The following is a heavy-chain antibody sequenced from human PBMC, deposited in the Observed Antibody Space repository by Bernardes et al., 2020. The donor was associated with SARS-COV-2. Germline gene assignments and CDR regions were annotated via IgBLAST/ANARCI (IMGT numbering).Heavy chain of an antibody. D-gene: IGHD1-1*01. Sequence: GGSLRLSCAVSGFSVSNNYMTWVRQAPGKGLEWVSVISGGGTTYYADSVKGRFTVSRDNSENMLFLQLTNLRAEDTAVYYCAWKFCTTGNCHTWWYLDFWGQGALVTVSS. CDR3: AWKFCTTGNCHTWWYLDF. J-gene: IGHJ4*02. CDR2: ISGGGTT. V-gene: IGHV3-66*01. CDR1: GFSVSNNY.